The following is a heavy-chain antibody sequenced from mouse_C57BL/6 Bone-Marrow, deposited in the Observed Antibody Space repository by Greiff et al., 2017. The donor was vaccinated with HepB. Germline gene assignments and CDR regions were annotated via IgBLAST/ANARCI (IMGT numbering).Heavy chain of an antibody. Sequence: VKLVESGPGLVQPSQSLSITCTVSGFSLTSYGVHWVRQSPGKGLEWLGVIWSGGSTDYNAAFISRLSISKDNSKSQVFLKMNSLQADDTAIYYCASRIYDGYYVPFAYWGQGTLVTVSA. CDR3: ASRIYDGYYVPFAY. D-gene: IGHD2-3*01. CDR1: GFSLTSYG. CDR2: IWSGGST. J-gene: IGHJ3*01. V-gene: IGHV2-2*01.